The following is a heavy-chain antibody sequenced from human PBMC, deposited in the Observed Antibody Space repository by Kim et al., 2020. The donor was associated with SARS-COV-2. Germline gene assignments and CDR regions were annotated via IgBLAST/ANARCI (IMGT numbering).Heavy chain of an antibody. V-gene: IGHV1-69*13. J-gene: IGHJ6*02. CDR2: IIPIFGTA. Sequence: SVKVSCKASGGTFSSYAISWVRQAPGQGLEWMGGIIPIFGTANYAQKFQGRVTITADESTSKAYMELSSLRSEDTAVYYCARLLEGGGDYLLYYYGMDVWGQGTTVTVSS. CDR3: ARLLEGGGDYLLYYYGMDV. D-gene: IGHD4-17*01. CDR1: GGTFSSYA.